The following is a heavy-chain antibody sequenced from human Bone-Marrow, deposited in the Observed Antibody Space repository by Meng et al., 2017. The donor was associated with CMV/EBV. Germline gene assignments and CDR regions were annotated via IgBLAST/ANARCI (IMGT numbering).Heavy chain of an antibody. CDR2: ISSTSGYI. V-gene: IGHV3-21*01. CDR3: ARLIYYDFWSGYHYGMDV. D-gene: IGHD3-3*01. Sequence: GESLKISCAASGFTFSNYNMNWVRQAPGKGLEWVSSISSTSGYIYYADSLKGRFTISRDNAKNSLYLQMNSLRAEDTAVYYCARLIYYDFWSGYHYGMDVWGQGTTVTVSS. CDR1: GFTFSNYN. J-gene: IGHJ6*02.